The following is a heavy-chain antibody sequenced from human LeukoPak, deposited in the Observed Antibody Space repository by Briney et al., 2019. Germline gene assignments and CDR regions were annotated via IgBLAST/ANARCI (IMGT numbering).Heavy chain of an antibody. Sequence: ASVKVSCKASGYTFTSYGISWVRQAPGQGLEWMGWISAYNGNTNYAQKLQGRVTMTTDTSTSTAYTELRSLRSDDTAVYYCARRGGYSGYDAMIDYWGQGTLVTVSS. CDR3: ARRGGYSGYDAMIDY. J-gene: IGHJ4*02. D-gene: IGHD5-12*01. V-gene: IGHV1-18*04. CDR2: ISAYNGNT. CDR1: GYTFTSYG.